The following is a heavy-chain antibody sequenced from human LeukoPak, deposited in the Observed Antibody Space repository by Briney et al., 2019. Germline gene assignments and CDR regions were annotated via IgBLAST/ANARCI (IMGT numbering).Heavy chain of an antibody. D-gene: IGHD4-17*01. CDR3: ARGAPATVTPFPYFDY. Sequence: GASVKVSCKASGGTFSSYTTSWVRQAPGQGLEWMGRIIPILGIANYAKKFQGRVTITADKSTSIAYVELRSLRSEDTAVYYCARGAPATVTPFPYFDYWGQGTLVTVSS. CDR2: IIPILGIA. V-gene: IGHV1-69*02. J-gene: IGHJ4*02. CDR1: GGTFSSYT.